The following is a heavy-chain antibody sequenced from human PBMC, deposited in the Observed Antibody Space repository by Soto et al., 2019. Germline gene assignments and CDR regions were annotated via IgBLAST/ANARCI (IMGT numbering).Heavy chain of an antibody. CDR2: ISHDGSVA. Sequence: QVQMVESGGGVVQPGTSLRLSCATSGFTFSNSGMHWVRQAPGKGLEWVAMISHDGSVAYYTDSVQGRFTISRDTPKTTLYLQMTSLRDEDTAIYYCAKVWDSTGCYNGFEPWGQGTRVTVSS. CDR3: AKVWDSTGCYNGFEP. J-gene: IGHJ5*02. CDR1: GFTFSNSG. D-gene: IGHD6-25*01. V-gene: IGHV3-30*18.